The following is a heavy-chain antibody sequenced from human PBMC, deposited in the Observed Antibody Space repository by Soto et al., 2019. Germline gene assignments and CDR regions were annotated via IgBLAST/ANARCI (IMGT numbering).Heavy chain of an antibody. CDR2: IYQSEST. D-gene: IGHD6-19*01. CDR3: ATSGYNNGWFDS. J-gene: IGHJ5*01. V-gene: IGHV4-4*02. Sequence: QVHLQESGPGLVKPSGTLSLTCAVSGASISSSNWWTWVRQSPGKGLEWIGEIYQSESTNYNPSLKSVVTMLLDNPNIQFSPRRPSVTASDAAVNDCATSGYNNGWFDSWGQGALVTVTS. CDR1: GASISSSNW.